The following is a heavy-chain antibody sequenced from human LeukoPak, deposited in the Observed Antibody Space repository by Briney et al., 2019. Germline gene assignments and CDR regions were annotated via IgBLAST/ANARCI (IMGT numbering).Heavy chain of an antibody. J-gene: IGHJ4*02. V-gene: IGHV1-18*01. D-gene: IGHD3-10*01. CDR2: ISAYNGNT. CDR1: GYTFNSYG. CDR3: ARDPDPYGSGSYYFVY. Sequence: ASVKVSCKASGYTFNSYGISWVRQATGQGLEWMGWISAYNGNTNYAQKLQGRVTMTTDTSTSTAYMEVRSLRSDDTAVYYCARDPDPYGSGSYYFVYWGQGTLVTVSS.